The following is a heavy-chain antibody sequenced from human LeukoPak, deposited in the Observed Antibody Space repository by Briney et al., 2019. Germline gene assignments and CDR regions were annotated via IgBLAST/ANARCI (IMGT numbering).Heavy chain of an antibody. CDR2: IYTSGST. Sequence: KPSETLSLTCTVSGGSISSYYWSWIRQPAGKGLEWIGRIYTSGSTNYNPSLKSRVTMSVDTSKNQFSLKLSSVTAADTAVYYCARVEFSYGDYVISPRFDPWGQGTLVTVSS. CDR1: GGSISSYY. V-gene: IGHV4-4*07. CDR3: ARVEFSYGDYVISPRFDP. J-gene: IGHJ5*02. D-gene: IGHD4-17*01.